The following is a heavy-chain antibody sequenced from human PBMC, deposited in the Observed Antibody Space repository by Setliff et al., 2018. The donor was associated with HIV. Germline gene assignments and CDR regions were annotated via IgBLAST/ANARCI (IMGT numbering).Heavy chain of an antibody. D-gene: IGHD6-19*01. Sequence: ASVKVSCKTSGFTFTSYGITWVRQAPGQGLEWMGWISTYSGHTNYAQKLQGRVNMTTDTSTSTAYMELRSLRSDDTAVYYCAEAPETSYSTGWYYFDSWGPGTLVTVSS. J-gene: IGHJ4*02. CDR1: GFTFTSYG. CDR3: AEAPETSYSTGWYYFDS. V-gene: IGHV1-18*01. CDR2: ISTYSGHT.